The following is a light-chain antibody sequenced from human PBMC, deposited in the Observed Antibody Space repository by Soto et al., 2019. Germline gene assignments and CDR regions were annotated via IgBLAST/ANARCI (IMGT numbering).Light chain of an antibody. V-gene: IGKV3-20*01. J-gene: IGKJ2*01. Sequence: EIVLTQSPGTLSLSPGERATLSCRASQSVSSSYLAWYQQKPGQAPRLLIYGASSRATGIPDRFSGSGSGTDFTLTISRLEPEDFAVYYCQQYGSRLRGYTFGQGTKLEIK. CDR2: GAS. CDR3: QQYGSRLRGYT. CDR1: QSVSSSY.